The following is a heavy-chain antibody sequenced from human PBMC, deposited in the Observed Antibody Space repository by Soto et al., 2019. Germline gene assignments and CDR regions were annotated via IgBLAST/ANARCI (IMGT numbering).Heavy chain of an antibody. CDR1: GVTFSSYT. D-gene: IGHD3-10*01. Sequence: GASVKVSCKASGVTFSSYTISWVRQAPGQGLEWMGRIIPILGIANYAQKFQGRVTITADKSTSTAYMELSSLRSEDTAVYYCARDDYPPGDQILDYYYYGMDVWGQGTTVTVSS. J-gene: IGHJ6*02. V-gene: IGHV1-69*04. CDR2: IIPILGIA. CDR3: ARDDYPPGDQILDYYYYGMDV.